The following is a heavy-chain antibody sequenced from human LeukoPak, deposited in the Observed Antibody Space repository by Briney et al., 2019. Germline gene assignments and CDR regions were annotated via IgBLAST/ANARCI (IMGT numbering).Heavy chain of an antibody. J-gene: IGHJ5*02. D-gene: IGHD6-13*01. Sequence: GGSLRLSCAASGFTFSSYAMSWVRQAPGKGLEWVSAISGSGGSTYYADSVKGRFTISRDNSKNTLYLQMNSLRAEDTAVYYCAKVPGEQQLVPLNWFDPWGQGTLVTVSS. CDR2: ISGSGGST. CDR1: GFTFSSYA. CDR3: AKVPGEQQLVPLNWFDP. V-gene: IGHV3-23*01.